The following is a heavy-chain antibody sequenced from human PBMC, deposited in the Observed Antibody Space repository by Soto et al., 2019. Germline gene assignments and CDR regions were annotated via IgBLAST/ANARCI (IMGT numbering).Heavy chain of an antibody. CDR3: ASSTRYCGGDCYDY. D-gene: IGHD2-21*01. J-gene: IGHJ4*02. Sequence: AETLCLTSAVYVGSFSVYYWSLIRQPPGNGLEWIGEINHSGSTNYNPSLKSRVTISVDTSKNQFSLKLSSVTAADTAVYYCASSTRYCGGDCYDYWGQGTMVTVSS. CDR2: INHSGST. CDR1: VGSFSVYY. V-gene: IGHV4-34*01.